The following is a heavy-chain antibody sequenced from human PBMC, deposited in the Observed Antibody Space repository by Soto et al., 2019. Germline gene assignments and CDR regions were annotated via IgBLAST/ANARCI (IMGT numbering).Heavy chain of an antibody. CDR2: IYYSGST. CDR3: ASRLMITVTKGLWGEKNYWYFDL. V-gene: IGHV4-59*01. Sequence: QVQLQESGPGLVKPSETLSLTCTVSGGSIRSNYWSWIRQSPGKGLEWIGYIYYSGSTNYNPSLESRVTISVDTSKKQFSLKLNSVTTADTAVYYCASRLMITVTKGLWGEKNYWYFDLWGRGTLVTVSS. J-gene: IGHJ2*01. CDR1: GGSIRSNY. D-gene: IGHD4-17*01.